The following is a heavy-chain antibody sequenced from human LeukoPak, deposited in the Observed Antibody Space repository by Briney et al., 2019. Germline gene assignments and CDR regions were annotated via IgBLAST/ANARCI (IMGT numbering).Heavy chain of an antibody. CDR3: ARWFGESFDY. CDR2: ISGSGSTK. J-gene: IGHJ4*02. Sequence: GGSLRLSCAASGFTFSSYSMNWVRQAPGKELEWVSYISGSGSTKYYPDSVKGRFTISRDNAKKSLHLQMNSLRAGDTAVYYCARWFGESFDYWGQGTLVTVSS. V-gene: IGHV3-48*01. CDR1: GFTFSSYS. D-gene: IGHD3-10*01.